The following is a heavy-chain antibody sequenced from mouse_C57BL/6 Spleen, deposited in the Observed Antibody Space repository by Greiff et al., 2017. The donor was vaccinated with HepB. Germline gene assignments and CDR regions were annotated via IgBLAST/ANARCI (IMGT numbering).Heavy chain of an antibody. CDR3: ARTADSPFAY. CDR2: ISSGSSTI. Sequence: EVQLQQSGGGLVKPGGSLKLSCAASGFTFSDYGMHWVRQAPEKGLEWVAYISSGSSTIYYADTVKGRFTISRDNAKNTLFLQMTSLRSEDTAMYYCARTADSPFAYWGQGTLVTVSA. D-gene: IGHD3-2*01. CDR1: GFTFSDYG. V-gene: IGHV5-17*01. J-gene: IGHJ3*01.